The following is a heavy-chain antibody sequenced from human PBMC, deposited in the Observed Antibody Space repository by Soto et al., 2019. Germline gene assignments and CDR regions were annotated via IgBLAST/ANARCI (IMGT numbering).Heavy chain of an antibody. CDR3: ARSIGGGYYRAFDY. J-gene: IGHJ4*02. CDR1: GYTFTGYY. D-gene: IGHD3-22*01. CDR2: INPNSGGT. Sequence: ASVKVSCKASGYTFTGYYMHWVRQAPGQGLEWMGWINPNSGGTNYAQKFQGWVTMTRDTSISTAYMELSRLRSDDTAVYYCARSIGGGYYRAFDYWGQGTLVTVSS. V-gene: IGHV1-2*04.